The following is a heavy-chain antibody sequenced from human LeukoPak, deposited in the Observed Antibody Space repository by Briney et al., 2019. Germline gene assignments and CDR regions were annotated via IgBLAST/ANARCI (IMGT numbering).Heavy chain of an antibody. CDR2: IRSSGTTI. CDR1: GFTFSDYY. Sequence: PGGSLRLSCVASGFTFSDYYMSWIRQAPGKGLEWVSYIRSSGTTIHYADSVKGRFTISRDNSKNTLYLQMNSLGAEDTAVYYCAKLYDILTNFDYWGQGTLVTVSS. V-gene: IGHV3-11*01. D-gene: IGHD3-9*01. J-gene: IGHJ4*02. CDR3: AKLYDILTNFDY.